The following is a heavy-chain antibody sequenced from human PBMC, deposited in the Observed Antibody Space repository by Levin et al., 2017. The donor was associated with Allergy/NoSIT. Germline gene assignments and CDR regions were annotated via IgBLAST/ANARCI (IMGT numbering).Heavy chain of an antibody. J-gene: IGHJ6*02. Sequence: PVASVKVSCKASGYTFTGYYMHWVRQAPGQGLEWMGWINPNSGGTNYAQKFQGRVTMTRDTSISTAYMELSRLRSDDTAVYYCARVWIQLWHNGMDVWGQGTTVTVSS. V-gene: IGHV1-2*02. D-gene: IGHD5-18*01. CDR3: ARVWIQLWHNGMDV. CDR1: GYTFTGYY. CDR2: INPNSGGT.